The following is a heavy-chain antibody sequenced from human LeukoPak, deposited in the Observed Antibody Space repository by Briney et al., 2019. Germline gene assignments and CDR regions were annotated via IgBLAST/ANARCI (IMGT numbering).Heavy chain of an antibody. Sequence: SGTLSLTCAVSGASITSNWWSWVRQPPGKGLEWIGEIHHSGSANYNPSLKSRVTISLDTSENQFSLRLSSVTAADTAVYYCVRDRGEWSYSHDYWGQGTLVTVSS. D-gene: IGHD3-10*01. V-gene: IGHV4-4*02. CDR1: GASITSNW. CDR2: IHHSGSA. J-gene: IGHJ4*02. CDR3: VRDRGEWSYSHDY.